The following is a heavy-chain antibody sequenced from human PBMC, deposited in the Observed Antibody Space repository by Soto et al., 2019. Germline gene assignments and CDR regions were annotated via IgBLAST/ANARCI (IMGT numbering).Heavy chain of an antibody. Sequence: LLESGGGLVQPGGSLRLSCAASGFIFSDHFMDWVRQPAGEGLVWVGRARNKVNSYTTAYDASEEGRFIISRDDSNNLVSLQRTSVKTEDTAVYFCDRLIGTSFDLWGQGTLVTV. CDR2: ARNKVNSYTT. J-gene: IGHJ4*02. CDR3: DRLIGTSFDL. V-gene: IGHV3-72*01. CDR1: GFIFSDHF.